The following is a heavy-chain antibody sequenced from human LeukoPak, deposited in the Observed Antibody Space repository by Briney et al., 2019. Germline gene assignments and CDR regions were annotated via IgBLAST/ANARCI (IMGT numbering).Heavy chain of an antibody. CDR2: IYPGESDT. D-gene: IGHD2-15*01. V-gene: IGHV5-51*01. J-gene: IGHJ3*02. Sequence: GEPLKISGKRSGYPFTSYWIAWFRQMPGKGLEWMGMIYPGESDTRYSPSFQGQVTISADKSISTAYLQWSSLKASDTAMYYCARHSSKAAYDAFDIWGQGTMVTVSS. CDR3: ARHSSKAAYDAFDI. CDR1: GYPFTSYW.